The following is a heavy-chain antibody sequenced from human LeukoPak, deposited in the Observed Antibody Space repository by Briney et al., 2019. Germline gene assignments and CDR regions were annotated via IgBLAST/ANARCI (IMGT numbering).Heavy chain of an antibody. J-gene: IGHJ4*02. V-gene: IGHV1-24*01. CDR1: GYTLTELS. D-gene: IGHD1-26*01. CDR3: ATAPSSVGATYYFDY. CDR2: FDPEDGET. Sequence: GASVKVSCKVSGYTLTELSMHWVRQAPGKGLEWMGGFDPEDGETIYAQKFQGRVTMTEDTSTDTAYMELSSLRSEDTAVYYCATAPSSVGATYYFDYWSQGTLVTVSS.